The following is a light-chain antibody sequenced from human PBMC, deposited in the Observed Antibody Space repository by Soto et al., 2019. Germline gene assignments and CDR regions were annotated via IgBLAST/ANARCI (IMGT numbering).Light chain of an antibody. Sequence: EIVLTQSPATLAVAPGERVTFSCRASQGVSRKLASYQHKPGQAPRLRISGASTGATGIPARFSGSGSGTEFTLTISSLQSEDCAIYYCQQYHTWPITFGGGTKVDIK. CDR1: QGVSRK. J-gene: IGKJ4*01. V-gene: IGKV3-15*01. CDR3: QQYHTWPIT. CDR2: GAS.